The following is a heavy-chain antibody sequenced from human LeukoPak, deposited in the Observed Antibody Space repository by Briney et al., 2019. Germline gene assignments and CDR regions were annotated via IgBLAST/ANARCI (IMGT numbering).Heavy chain of an antibody. V-gene: IGHV3-49*04. J-gene: IGHJ4*02. D-gene: IGHD3-10*01. CDR1: GFTFGDYA. Sequence: GGSLRLSCTASGFTFGDYAMNWVRQAPGKGLEWVGFVRSKTYGGTTEYAASVKGRFTISRDDSKSIAYLQMNSLKTEDTAVYYCTTYLGVMDLSYLQYWGQGTLVTVSS. CDR3: TTYLGVMDLSYLQY. CDR2: VRSKTYGGTT.